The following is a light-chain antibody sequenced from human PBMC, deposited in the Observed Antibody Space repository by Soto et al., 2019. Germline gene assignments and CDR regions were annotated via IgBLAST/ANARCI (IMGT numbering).Light chain of an antibody. V-gene: IGKV3-11*01. CDR3: QHSGDFRWT. CDR2: DVS. J-gene: IGKJ1*01. Sequence: EVILTQSPATLSLSPGDRATLSCRASQSVSSYLAWYQQKPGQAPRLLIYDVSNRASGIPARFSGSGSGTDFTLTISSLEPEDFAVYYCQHSGDFRWTFGLGTKVEVK. CDR1: QSVSSY.